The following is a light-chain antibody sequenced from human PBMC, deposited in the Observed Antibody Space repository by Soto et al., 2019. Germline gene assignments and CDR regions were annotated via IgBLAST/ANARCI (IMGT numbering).Light chain of an antibody. Sequence: EIVMTQSPATLSLSTGERATLSCRASQSVSNNLAWFQQKPGQAPRLLIYGASTRATGIPARFSGRGSGTEFTLTIGRLQSEDFAVYYCHQYSSWPLTFGGGTKVEIK. J-gene: IGKJ4*01. CDR2: GAS. CDR3: HQYSSWPLT. CDR1: QSVSNN. V-gene: IGKV3-15*01.